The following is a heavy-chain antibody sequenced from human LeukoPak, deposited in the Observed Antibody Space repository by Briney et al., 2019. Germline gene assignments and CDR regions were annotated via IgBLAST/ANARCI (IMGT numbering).Heavy chain of an antibody. CDR1: GFTFSSYS. CDR3: ARTLINYDSSGYYAFDAFDI. Sequence: PGGSLRLSCAASGFTFSSYSMNWVRQAPGKGREWVSSISSSRSYIYYAGSGKERFTISRDNAKNSMYLQMNSLRAEDTAVYYCARTLINYDSSGYYAFDAFDIWGQGTMVTVSS. J-gene: IGHJ3*02. D-gene: IGHD3-22*01. V-gene: IGHV3-21*01. CDR2: ISSSRSYI.